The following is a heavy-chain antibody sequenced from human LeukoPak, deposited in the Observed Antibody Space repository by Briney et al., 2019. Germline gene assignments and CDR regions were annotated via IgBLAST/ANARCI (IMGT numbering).Heavy chain of an antibody. V-gene: IGHV3-30*18. D-gene: IGHD2-2*01. Sequence: GGSLRLSCAASGFTFSSYGMHWVRRAPGKGLEWVTVISFDGSNIYYADSVKGRFTISRDTSKNTLYLQMNNLRPEDTAVYYCAKDKDGCSSPSCHYYYAMHVWGQGTTVTVSS. J-gene: IGHJ6*02. CDR2: ISFDGSNI. CDR1: GFTFSSYG. CDR3: AKDKDGCSSPSCHYYYAMHV.